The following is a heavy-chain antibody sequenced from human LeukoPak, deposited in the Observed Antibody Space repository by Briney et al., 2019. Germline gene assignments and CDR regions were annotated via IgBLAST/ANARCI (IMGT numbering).Heavy chain of an antibody. CDR1: GFTFSSYS. CDR3: ARDRGDWGSPYYFDY. J-gene: IGHJ4*02. CDR2: IYSGGST. D-gene: IGHD7-27*01. Sequence: PGGSLRLSCAASGFTFSSYSMNWVRQAPGKGLEWVSVIYSGGSTYYADSVKGRFTISRDNSKNTLYLQMNSLRAEDTAVYYCARDRGDWGSPYYFDYWGQGTLVTVSS. V-gene: IGHV3-66*01.